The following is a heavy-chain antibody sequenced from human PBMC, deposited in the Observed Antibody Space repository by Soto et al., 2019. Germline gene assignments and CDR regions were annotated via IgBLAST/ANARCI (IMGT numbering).Heavy chain of an antibody. CDR3: TLARTTDVFHY. Sequence: QVQLVQSGAEVKKPGASVKVSCKASGYTFTDDQMHWVRQAPGQGLEWMAWINPKSGDTNYAQEFRGMVTLTRDTSISTAYMELSRLRSDDTAGSYCTLARTTDVFHYWGQGTLVTVSS. CDR1: GYTFTDDQ. D-gene: IGHD2-2*01. CDR2: INPKSGDT. V-gene: IGHV1-2*02. J-gene: IGHJ4*02.